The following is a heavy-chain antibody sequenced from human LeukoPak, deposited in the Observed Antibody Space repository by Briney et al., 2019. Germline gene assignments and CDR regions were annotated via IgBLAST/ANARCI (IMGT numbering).Heavy chain of an antibody. D-gene: IGHD2-15*01. CDR2: ISWNSGSI. Sequence: GGSLRLSCAASGFTFDDYAMHWVRQAPGKGLEWVSGISWNSGSIGYADSVKGRFTTSRDNAKNSLYLQMNSLRAEDMALYYCAKEARYCSGGSCYFDYWGQGTLVTVSS. CDR3: AKEARYCSGGSCYFDY. V-gene: IGHV3-9*03. CDR1: GFTFDDYA. J-gene: IGHJ4*02.